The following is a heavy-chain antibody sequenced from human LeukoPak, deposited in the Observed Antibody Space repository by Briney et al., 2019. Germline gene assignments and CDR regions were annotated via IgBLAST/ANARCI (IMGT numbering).Heavy chain of an antibody. V-gene: IGHV1-2*02. CDR2: ISPNTGGT. D-gene: IGHD1-26*01. CDR3: AKGEMGATDY. CDR1: GYTFTGYY. J-gene: IGHJ4*02. Sequence: ASVKVSCKASGYTFTGYYMHWVRQAPGQGLEWMGWISPNTGGTNFAQKFQGRVTMTRDTSISTAYMELSRLKSDDTAVYYCAKGEMGATDYWGQGTLVTVSS.